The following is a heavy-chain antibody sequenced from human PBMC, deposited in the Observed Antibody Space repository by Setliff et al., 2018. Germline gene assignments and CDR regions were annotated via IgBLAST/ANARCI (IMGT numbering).Heavy chain of an antibody. CDR1: GGSFNSYY. CDR3: ARGLSFYDSSGYLLAPYAFDI. D-gene: IGHD3-22*01. J-gene: IGHJ3*02. V-gene: IGHV4-34*01. Sequence: PSQTLSRTCAVHGGSFNSYYWSWIRQPTGKGLEWIGEINQSGSTNYNPTLKSRITMSVDTSRNQFSLKLTSVTAADTAVYYCARGLSFYDSSGYLLAPYAFDIWGQGTMVTVSS. CDR2: INQSGST.